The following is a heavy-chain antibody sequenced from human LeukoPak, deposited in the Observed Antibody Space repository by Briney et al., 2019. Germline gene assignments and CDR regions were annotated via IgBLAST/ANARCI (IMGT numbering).Heavy chain of an antibody. CDR2: VHYSRST. CDR3: ARTYYGSGSLYYYYYYMDV. Sequence: PSETLSLTCTVSGGSIRSYYWSWIRQPPGKGLEWIGYVHYSRSTNYNPSLKSRVTISVDTSKNQFSLKLSSVTAADAAVYCCARTYYGSGSLYYYYYYMDVWGKGTTVTVSS. V-gene: IGHV4-59*01. D-gene: IGHD3-10*01. J-gene: IGHJ6*03. CDR1: GGSIRSYY.